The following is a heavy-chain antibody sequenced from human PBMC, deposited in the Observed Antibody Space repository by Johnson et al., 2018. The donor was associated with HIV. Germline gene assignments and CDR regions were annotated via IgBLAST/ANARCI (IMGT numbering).Heavy chain of an antibody. CDR3: ARGFRSAFVDSFDI. D-gene: IGHD3-3*01. Sequence: QVQLVESGGGVVQPGRSLRLSCAASGFTFSSYAMHWVRQAPGKGLEWVAVMSYDGRRKYYADSVKGRFTISRDNSKSTLYLQMNALRLEDTAVYYCARGFRSAFVDSFDIWGQGRMVTVSS. J-gene: IGHJ3*02. CDR2: MSYDGRRK. CDR1: GFTFSSYA. V-gene: IGHV3-30*04.